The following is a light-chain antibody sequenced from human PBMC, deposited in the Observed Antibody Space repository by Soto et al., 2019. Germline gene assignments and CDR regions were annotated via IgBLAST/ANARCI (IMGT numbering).Light chain of an antibody. J-gene: IGKJ5*01. Sequence: DIQMTQSPSSVSASVGDRVTITCRASQDISKWIAWYQQKPGRAPKLLIHTASTIQREVPSRFSVSGSGTDFTLTISSLQPEDFATYYCQQYNTYSTFGQGTRLEIK. CDR2: TAS. V-gene: IGKV1D-12*01. CDR3: QQYNTYST. CDR1: QDISKW.